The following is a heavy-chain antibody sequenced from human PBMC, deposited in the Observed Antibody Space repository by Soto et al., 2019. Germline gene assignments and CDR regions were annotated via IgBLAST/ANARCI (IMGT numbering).Heavy chain of an antibody. Sequence: KPSETLSLTCAVYGGSFSGYYWSWIRQPPGKGLEWIGEINHSGSTNYNPSLKSRVTISVDTSKNQFSLKLSSVTAADTAVYYCARYRTIVVVPAAQGPHCSGGSCYSRGWFDPWGQGTLVTVSS. CDR1: GGSFSGYY. J-gene: IGHJ5*02. CDR3: ARYRTIVVVPAAQGPHCSGGSCYSRGWFDP. CDR2: INHSGST. V-gene: IGHV4-34*01. D-gene: IGHD2-15*01.